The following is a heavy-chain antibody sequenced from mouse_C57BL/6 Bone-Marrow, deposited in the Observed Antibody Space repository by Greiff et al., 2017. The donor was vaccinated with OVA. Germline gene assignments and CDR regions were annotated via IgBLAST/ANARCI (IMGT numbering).Heavy chain of an antibody. J-gene: IGHJ2*01. Sequence: QVTLKESGAELVKPGASVEISCKASGYAFSSYWMNWVKQRPGKGLEWIGQIYPGDGDTNYNGKFQGKATITADTSSNTAYLQLSSLTSEDTAVYYCTSYGNFDYWGQGTTLTVSS. CDR1: GYAFSSYW. D-gene: IGHD2-1*01. CDR2: IYPGDGDT. V-gene: IGHV1-80*01. CDR3: TSYGNFDY.